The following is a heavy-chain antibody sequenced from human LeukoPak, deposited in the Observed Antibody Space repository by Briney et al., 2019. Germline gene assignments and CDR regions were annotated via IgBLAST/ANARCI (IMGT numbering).Heavy chain of an antibody. CDR2: ISASGDRT. J-gene: IGHJ4*02. Sequence: GGSLRLSCTASQLTFSNYPMNWVRQAPGKGLEWVSGISASGDRTHYADSVKGRFTITRDNSKNTVYLQMNSLRAEDTAVYYCARDRIAAAGNSFDYWGQGTLVTVSS. V-gene: IGHV3-23*01. D-gene: IGHD6-13*01. CDR3: ARDRIAAAGNSFDY. CDR1: QLTFSNYP.